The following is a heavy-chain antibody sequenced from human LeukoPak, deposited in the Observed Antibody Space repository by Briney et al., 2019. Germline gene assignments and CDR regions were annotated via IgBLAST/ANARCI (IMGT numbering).Heavy chain of an antibody. CDR3: ARVVSRSSSWSIYYYYYMDV. V-gene: IGHV1-8*01. J-gene: IGHJ6*03. D-gene: IGHD6-13*01. Sequence: GASVNVSCKASGYTFASYDINWVRQATGQGIEWMGWMNPNSGNTGCAQKFQGRVTMTRNTSISTAYMELSSLRSEDTAVYYCARVVSRSSSWSIYYYYYMDVWGKGTTVTVSS. CDR2: MNPNSGNT. CDR1: GYTFASYD.